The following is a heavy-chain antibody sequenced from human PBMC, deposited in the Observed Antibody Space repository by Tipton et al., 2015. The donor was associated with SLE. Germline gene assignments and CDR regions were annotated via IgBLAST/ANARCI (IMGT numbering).Heavy chain of an antibody. CDR3: ASLDSARGGAARFVH. D-gene: IGHD6-6*01. CDR1: GFTFSSYA. CDR2: IWSDGINK. Sequence: SLRLSCAASGFTFSSYAMHWVRQAPGKGLEWVAVIWSDGINKYYADSVKGRFTISGDDANKSLFLQMNSLRVEDTGVYFCASLDSARGGAARFVHWGQGTVVLVSS. V-gene: IGHV3-33*03. J-gene: IGHJ4*02.